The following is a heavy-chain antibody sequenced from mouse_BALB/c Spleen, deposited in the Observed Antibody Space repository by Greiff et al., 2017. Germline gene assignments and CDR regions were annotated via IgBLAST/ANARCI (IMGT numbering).Heavy chain of an antibody. D-gene: IGHD6-2*01. V-gene: IGHV14-4*02. CDR3: NSYLCNSSPYFDY. CDR2: IDPENGDT. Sequence: EVQLQQSGAELVRSGASVKLSCTASGFNIKDYYMHWVKQRPEQGLEWIGWIDPENGDTEYAPKFQGKATMTADTSSNTAYLQLSSLTSEDTAVYYCNSYLCNSSPYFDYWDQGTTLTVSS. CDR1: GFNIKDYY. J-gene: IGHJ2*01.